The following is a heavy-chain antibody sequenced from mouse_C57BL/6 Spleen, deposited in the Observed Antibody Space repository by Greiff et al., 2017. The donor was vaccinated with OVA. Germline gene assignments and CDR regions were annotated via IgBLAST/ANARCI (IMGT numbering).Heavy chain of an antibody. Sequence: QVQLKESGPELVKPGASVKISCKASGYAFSSSWMNWVKQRPGKGLEWIGRIYPGDGDTNYNGKFKGKATLTADKSSSTAYMQLSSLTSEDSAVYFCASDYALYYAMDYWGQGTSVTVSS. J-gene: IGHJ4*01. D-gene: IGHD2-4*01. CDR3: ASDYALYYAMDY. CDR1: GYAFSSSW. V-gene: IGHV1-82*01. CDR2: IYPGDGDT.